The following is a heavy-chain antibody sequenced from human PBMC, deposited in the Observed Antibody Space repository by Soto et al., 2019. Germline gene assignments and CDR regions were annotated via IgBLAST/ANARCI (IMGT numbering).Heavy chain of an antibody. Sequence: XETLSLTCTVSGGSIRSYDWSWIRQPAGKGLEWIGLIYTSGSTNYNPSLKSRVTMSVDTSKNQFSLKLSSVTAADTAVYYCARLHYYHSSGYGRYNWFDTWGQGTLVTVSS. V-gene: IGHV4-4*07. CDR1: GGSIRSYD. D-gene: IGHD3-22*01. CDR3: ARLHYYHSSGYGRYNWFDT. J-gene: IGHJ5*02. CDR2: IYTSGST.